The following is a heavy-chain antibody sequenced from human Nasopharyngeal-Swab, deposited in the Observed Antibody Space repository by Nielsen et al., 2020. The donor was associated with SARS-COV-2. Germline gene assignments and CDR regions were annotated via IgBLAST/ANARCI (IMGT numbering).Heavy chain of an antibody. D-gene: IGHD6-19*01. V-gene: IGHV4-59*01. CDR3: ARGHPTIAVAGTNYYYGMDV. Sequence: SETLSLTCTVSGGSISSYYWSWIRQPPGKGLEWIGYIYYSGITNYNPSLKSRVTISVDTSKNQFSLKLSSVTAADTAVYYCARGHPTIAVAGTNYYYGMDVWGQGTTVTVSS. CDR1: GGSISSYY. CDR2: IYYSGIT. J-gene: IGHJ6*02.